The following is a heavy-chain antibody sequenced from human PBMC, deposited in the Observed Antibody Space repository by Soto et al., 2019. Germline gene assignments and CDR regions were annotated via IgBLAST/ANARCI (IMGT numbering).Heavy chain of an antibody. D-gene: IGHD5-18*01. Sequence: QVQLVQSGAEVKKPGSSVKVSCKASGGTFSSYAISWVRQAPGQGLEWLGGIIPIFGTANYAQKFQGRVTITADESTSTAYMELSSLRSEDTAVYYCARGGGTAMAYYYYYGMDVWGQGTTVTVSS. CDR2: IIPIFGTA. V-gene: IGHV1-69*01. CDR3: ARGGGTAMAYYYYYGMDV. CDR1: GGTFSSYA. J-gene: IGHJ6*02.